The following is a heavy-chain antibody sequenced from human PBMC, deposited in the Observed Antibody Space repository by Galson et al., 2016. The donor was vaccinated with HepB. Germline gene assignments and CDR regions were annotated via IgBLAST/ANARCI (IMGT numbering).Heavy chain of an antibody. CDR1: GGSIGTSTYY. V-gene: IGHV4-39*01. CDR3: ASHGGVGATYWFDP. J-gene: IGHJ5*02. D-gene: IGHD1-26*01. CDR2: IFYSGST. Sequence: ETLSLTCTVSGGSIGTSTYYWGWIRQPPGKGLEWIGSIFYSGSTYYTPSLKSRVTISVDTSKNQFSLKLNSVTAADTAVYFCASHGGVGATYWFDPWGQGTLVTVSS.